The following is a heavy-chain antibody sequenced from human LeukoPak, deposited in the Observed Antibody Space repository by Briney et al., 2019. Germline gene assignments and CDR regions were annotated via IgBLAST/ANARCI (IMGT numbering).Heavy chain of an antibody. CDR1: GGSISSSSYY. CDR2: VFHTGGT. V-gene: IGHV4-61*01. Sequence: SETLSLTCTVSGGSISSSSYYWGWIRQPPGKGLEWIGYVFHTGGTNYNPSLKSRVTISVDTSKNQFSLKLSSVTAADTAVYYCARDRGSQPFIDYWGQGTLVTVSS. CDR3: ARDRGSQPFIDY. D-gene: IGHD1-26*01. J-gene: IGHJ4*02.